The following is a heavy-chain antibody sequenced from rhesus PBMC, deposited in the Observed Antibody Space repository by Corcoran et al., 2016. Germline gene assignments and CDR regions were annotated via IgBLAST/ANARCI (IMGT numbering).Heavy chain of an antibody. J-gene: IGHJ4*01. CDR2: IYGSSGST. V-gene: IGHV4-76*01. CDR1: GFSISSGYD. CDR3: ARSPPAQYYFDY. Sequence: QVQLQESGPGVVKPSETLSLTCAVSGFSISSGYDWSWIRQPPGKVLEWIVYIYGSSGSTNYNPSLKNRVTIATDTSKTQFSLRLSSVTAADTAVYYCARSPPAQYYFDYWGQGVLVTVSS.